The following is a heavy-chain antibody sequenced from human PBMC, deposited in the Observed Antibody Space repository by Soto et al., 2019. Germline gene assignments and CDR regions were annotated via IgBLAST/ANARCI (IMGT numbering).Heavy chain of an antibody. CDR2: IYHSGST. J-gene: IGHJ4*02. Sequence: QLQLQESGSGLVKPSQTLSLTCAVSGGSISSGGYSWSWIRQPPGKGLEWIGYIYHSGSTCYNPSLKSRATISVDRSKNQFSLKLGSVTAADTAAYYCAAGGGLPRYYWGQGTLVTVSS. V-gene: IGHV4-30-2*01. CDR1: GGSISSGGYS. CDR3: AAGGGLPRYY. D-gene: IGHD5-12*01.